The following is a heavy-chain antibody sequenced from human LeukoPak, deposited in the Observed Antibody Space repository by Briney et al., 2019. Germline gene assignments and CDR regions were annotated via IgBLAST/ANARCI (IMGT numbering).Heavy chain of an antibody. V-gene: IGHV4-39*07. J-gene: IGHJ4*02. D-gene: IGHD1-1*01. CDR3: ARDRGNGKPLDY. CDR1: GGSISSSSYY. CDR2: IYYSGST. Sequence: ETLSLTCTVSGGSISSSSYYWGWIRQPPGKGLEWIGSIYYSGSTNYNPSLKSRVTMSVDTSKNQFSLKLSSVTAADTAVYYCARDRGNGKPLDYWGQGTLVTVSS.